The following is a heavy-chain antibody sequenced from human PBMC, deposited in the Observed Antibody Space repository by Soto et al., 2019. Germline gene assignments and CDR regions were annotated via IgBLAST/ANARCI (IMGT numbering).Heavy chain of an antibody. Sequence: GGSLRLSCAASGFTFSSYDMHWVRQATGKGLEWVSAIGTAGDTYYPGSVKGRFTISRENAKNSLYLQMNSLRAGDTAVYYCARETTGDAFDIWGQGTMVTVSS. J-gene: IGHJ3*02. CDR1: GFTFSSYD. V-gene: IGHV3-13*01. D-gene: IGHD4-17*01. CDR3: ARETTGDAFDI. CDR2: IGTAGDT.